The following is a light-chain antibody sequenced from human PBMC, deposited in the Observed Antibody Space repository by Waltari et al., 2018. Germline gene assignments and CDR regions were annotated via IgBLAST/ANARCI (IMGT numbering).Light chain of an antibody. V-gene: IGLV4-69*01. CDR3: QTWGTGIRL. CDR1: SGHSNYA. CDR2: LNSDGTH. J-gene: IGLJ3*02. Sequence: QLVLTQSPSASASLGASVKLTCTLSSGHSNYAIAWPPQQPEKDPRYLMKLNSDGTHNKGDGIPDRFSGSSSGAERYLTIASLQSEDEADYYCQTWGTGIRLFGGGTKLTVL.